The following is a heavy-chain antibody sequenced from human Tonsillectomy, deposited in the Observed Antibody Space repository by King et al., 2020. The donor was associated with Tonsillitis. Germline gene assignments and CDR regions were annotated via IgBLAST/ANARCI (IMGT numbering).Heavy chain of an antibody. CDR1: GGSIRNYY. V-gene: IGHV4-4*07. CDR3: ARVLCDGDCSIGYNWFDP. CDR2: IYTSGST. Sequence: QLQESGPGLVKPSETLSLTCTVSGGSIRNYYWSWIRQPAGKGLEWIGRIYTSGSTNYNPSLKGRVTMSVDTSKNQFSLKLSSVTAADTAVYYCARVLCDGDCSIGYNWFDPWGQGTLVTVSS. J-gene: IGHJ5*02. D-gene: IGHD2-21*02.